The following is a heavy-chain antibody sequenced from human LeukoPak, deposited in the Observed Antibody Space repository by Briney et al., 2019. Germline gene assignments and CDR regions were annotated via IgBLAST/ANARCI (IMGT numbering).Heavy chain of an antibody. V-gene: IGHV3-7*01. Sequence: GGSLRLSCAASGFTFSTYWMGWVRQAPGKGLEWVAKIKPDGSEKDHMDSVKGRFTISRDNAKNSLYLQLNSLRAEDTAVYYCARSRFYFDYWGQGTLVTVSS. CDR1: GFTFSTYW. CDR2: IKPDGSEK. CDR3: ARSRFYFDY. J-gene: IGHJ4*02.